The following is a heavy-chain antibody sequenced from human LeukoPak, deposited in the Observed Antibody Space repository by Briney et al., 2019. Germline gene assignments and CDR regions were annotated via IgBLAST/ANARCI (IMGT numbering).Heavy chain of an antibody. Sequence: GGSLRLSCAASGFTFSSYSMNWVRQAPGKGLEWVSAISGSGGSTYYADSVKGRFTISRDNSKNTLYLQMNSLRAEDTAVYYCAKEGGYSGYDYSGYFDYWGQGTLVTVSS. CDR2: ISGSGGST. CDR3: AKEGGYSGYDYSGYFDY. D-gene: IGHD5-12*01. CDR1: GFTFSSYS. V-gene: IGHV3-23*01. J-gene: IGHJ4*02.